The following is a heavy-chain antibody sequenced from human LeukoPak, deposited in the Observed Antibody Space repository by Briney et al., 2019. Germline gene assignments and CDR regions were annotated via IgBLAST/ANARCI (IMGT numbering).Heavy chain of an antibody. CDR1: GGSVSKYY. CDR3: ARIGYYDFWRGSFFEY. Sequence: SETLSLTCTVSGGSVSKYYWNWIRQPPGKGLEWVGDVDYSGTTSYNPSLKNRVTISIDTSKNSFSLKLNSVTTADTAIYYCARIGYYDFWRGSFFEYWGQGALVTASS. J-gene: IGHJ4*02. V-gene: IGHV4-59*02. CDR2: VDYSGTT. D-gene: IGHD3-3*01.